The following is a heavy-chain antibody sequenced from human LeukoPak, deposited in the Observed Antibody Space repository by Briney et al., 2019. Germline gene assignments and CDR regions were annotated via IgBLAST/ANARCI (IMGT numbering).Heavy chain of an antibody. CDR2: ISYDGSNK. J-gene: IGHJ4*02. CDR3: ARGYYYDTSGYGSIFDY. Sequence: GGSLRLSCAASGFTFSSYAMHWVRQAPGKGLEWVAVISYDGSNKYYADSVKGRFTISRDNSKNTLYLQMNSLRAEDTAVYYCARGYYYDTSGYGSIFDYWGQGTLVTVSS. V-gene: IGHV3-30*04. D-gene: IGHD3-22*01. CDR1: GFTFSSYA.